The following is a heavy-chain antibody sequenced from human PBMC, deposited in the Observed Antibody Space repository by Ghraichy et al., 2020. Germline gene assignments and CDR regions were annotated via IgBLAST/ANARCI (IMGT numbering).Heavy chain of an antibody. D-gene: IGHD3-16*01. J-gene: IGHJ4*02. CDR3: TRGGWGAN. V-gene: IGHV3-23*01. CDR2: IGSSGEST. CDR1: GFPFSTSV. Sequence: GESLNISCTASGFPFSTSVISWARQAPGKGLEWVSTIGSSGESTFYADSVKGRFTISRDNSKNTLFLQMSSLRAEDTAVYYCTRGGWGANWGQGTLVTVSS.